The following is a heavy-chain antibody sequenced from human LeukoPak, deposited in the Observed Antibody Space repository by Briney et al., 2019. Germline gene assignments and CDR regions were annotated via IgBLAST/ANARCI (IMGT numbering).Heavy chain of an antibody. V-gene: IGHV3-53*01. CDR3: AKSMRVSLRFYGMDV. D-gene: IGHD5-12*01. J-gene: IGHJ6*02. CDR2: IYSGGST. CDR1: GFTVSSNY. Sequence: PGGSLRLSCAASGFTVSSNYMRWVRQAPGKGLEWVSVIYSGGSTYYADSVKGRFTISRDNSKNASYLQMNSLRAEDTAVYYCAKSMRVSLRFYGMDVWGQGTTVSVSS.